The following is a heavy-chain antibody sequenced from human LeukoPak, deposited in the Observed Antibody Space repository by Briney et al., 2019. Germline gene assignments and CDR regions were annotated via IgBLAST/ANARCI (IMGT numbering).Heavy chain of an antibody. V-gene: IGHV3-23*01. J-gene: IGHJ6*02. Sequence: GGSLRLSCAASGFTFSDYAMSWVRQAPGKGLEWVSVISGSGATTDYADSVMGRFTISRDNSKNTLYLQLDSLRAEDTAVYFCAKGLWGAYYYGMDVWGQGTTVTVSS. CDR2: ISGSGATT. CDR3: AKGLWGAYYYGMDV. D-gene: IGHD3-16*01. CDR1: GFTFSDYA.